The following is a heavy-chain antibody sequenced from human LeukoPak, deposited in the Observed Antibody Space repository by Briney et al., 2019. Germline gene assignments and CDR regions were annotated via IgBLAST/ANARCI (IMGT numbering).Heavy chain of an antibody. J-gene: IGHJ4*01. D-gene: IGHD6-19*01. V-gene: IGHV4-34*01. Sequence: SETLSLTCTVSGGSISSYYWSWIRQPPGKGLEWIGEINPSGNINYNPSLKSRVTLSVDTSKNQFSLKLNSVTAADTAVYYCARVRGAVAVDYWGHGTLVTVSS. CDR1: GGSISSYY. CDR2: INPSGNI. CDR3: ARVRGAVAVDY.